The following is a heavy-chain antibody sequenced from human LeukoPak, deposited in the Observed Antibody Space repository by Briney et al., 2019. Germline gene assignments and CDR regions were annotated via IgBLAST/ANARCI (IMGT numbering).Heavy chain of an antibody. CDR1: GGSISSGGYY. V-gene: IGHV4-31*03. CDR3: ARAPSGGKFRHFGY. J-gene: IGHJ4*02. D-gene: IGHD3-10*01. CDR2: IYYSGST. Sequence: SETLSLTCSVSGGSISSGGYYWSWVRQHPGKGLEWIGYIYYSGSTYYNPSLKSRVTISVDTSKNQFSLKLSSVTAADTAVYYCARAPSGGKFRHFGYWGQGTLVTVSS.